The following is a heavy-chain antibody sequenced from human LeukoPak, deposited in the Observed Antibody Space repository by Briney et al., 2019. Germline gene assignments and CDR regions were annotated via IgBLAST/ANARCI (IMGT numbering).Heavy chain of an antibody. Sequence: GASVKVSCKASGGTFSSYAISWVRQAPGQGLEWMGGIISIFGTANYAQKFQGRVTITADKSTSTAYMELSSLRSEDTAAYYCAIIAAAGTDYFDYWGQGTLVTVSS. V-gene: IGHV1-69*06. J-gene: IGHJ4*02. CDR1: GGTFSSYA. CDR3: AIIAAAGTDYFDY. CDR2: IISIFGTA. D-gene: IGHD6-13*01.